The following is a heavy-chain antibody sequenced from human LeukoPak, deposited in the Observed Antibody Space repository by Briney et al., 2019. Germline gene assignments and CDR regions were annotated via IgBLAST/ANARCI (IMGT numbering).Heavy chain of an antibody. CDR3: AKDRGSYTVSSYYYDYYGMDV. CDR2: ISYDGSNK. J-gene: IGHJ6*02. Sequence: PGRSLRLSCAASGFTFSSYGMHWVRQAPGKGLEWVAVISYDGSNKYYADSVKGRFTISRDNSKNTLYLQMTSLRAEDTAVYYCAKDRGSYTVSSYYYDYYGMDVWGQGTTVTVSS. D-gene: IGHD3-3*01. V-gene: IGHV3-30*18. CDR1: GFTFSSYG.